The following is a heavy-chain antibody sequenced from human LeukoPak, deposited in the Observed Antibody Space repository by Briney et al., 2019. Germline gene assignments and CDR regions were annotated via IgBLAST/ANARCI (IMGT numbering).Heavy chain of an antibody. J-gene: IGHJ6*03. CDR1: GGSFSGYY. D-gene: IGHD3-22*01. CDR2: INHSGST. Sequence: SETLSLTCAVYGGSFSGYYWGWIRQPPGKGLEWIGEINHSGSTNYNPSLKSRVTMSVDTSKNQFSLKLSSVTAADTAVYYCARAYYYDSSGYVMDVWGKGTTVTISS. CDR3: ARAYYYDSSGYVMDV. V-gene: IGHV4-34*01.